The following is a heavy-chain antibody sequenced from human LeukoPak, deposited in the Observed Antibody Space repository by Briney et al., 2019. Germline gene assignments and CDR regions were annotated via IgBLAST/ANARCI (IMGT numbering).Heavy chain of an antibody. CDR2: INHSGST. V-gene: IGHV4-34*01. CDR1: GGSFSGYY. J-gene: IGHJ4*02. D-gene: IGHD1-26*01. Sequence: SETLSLTCAVYGGSFSGYYWSWIRQPPGKGLEWIGEINHSGSTNYNPSLKSRVTISVGTSKNQFSLKLSSVTAADTAVYYCARVVVSRSYITIDYWGQGTLVTVSS. CDR3: ARVVVSRSYITIDY.